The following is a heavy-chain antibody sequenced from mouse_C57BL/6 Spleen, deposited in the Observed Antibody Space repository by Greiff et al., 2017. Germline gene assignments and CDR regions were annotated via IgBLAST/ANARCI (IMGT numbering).Heavy chain of an antibody. V-gene: IGHV1-63*01. CDR3: ARKDYGNSWFAY. Sequence: VQLKQSGAELVRPGTSVKMSCKASGYTFTNYWIGWAKQRPGHGLEWIGDIYPGGGYTNYNEKFKGKATLTADKSSSTAYMQFSSLTSEDSAIYYCARKDYGNSWFAYWGQGTLVTVSA. D-gene: IGHD2-1*01. CDR2: IYPGGGYT. J-gene: IGHJ3*01. CDR1: GYTFTNYW.